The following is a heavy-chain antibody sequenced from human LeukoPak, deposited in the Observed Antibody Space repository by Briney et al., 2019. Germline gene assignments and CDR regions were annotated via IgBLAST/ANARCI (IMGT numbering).Heavy chain of an antibody. CDR3: AKVEYYGSGLGNWFDP. J-gene: IGHJ5*02. CDR1: GLTFSSYA. CDR2: ISGSGGST. V-gene: IGHV3-23*01. Sequence: GGSLRLSCAASGLTFSSYAMSWVRQAPGKGLEWVSAISGSGGSTYYADSVKGRFTISRDNSKNTLYLQMNSLRAEDTAVYYCAKVEYYGSGLGNWFDPWGQGTLVTVSS. D-gene: IGHD3-10*01.